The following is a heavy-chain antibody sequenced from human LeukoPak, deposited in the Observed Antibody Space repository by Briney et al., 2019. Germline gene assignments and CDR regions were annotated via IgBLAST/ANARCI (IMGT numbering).Heavy chain of an antibody. D-gene: IGHD3-22*01. Sequence: PGGSLRLSCAASGFTFSSYGMHWVRQAPGKGLEWVAVISYDGSNKYYADSVKGRFTISRDNSKNTLYLQMNSLRAEDTAVYYCAREYYDSSGRDAFDIWGQGTMVTVSS. J-gene: IGHJ3*02. V-gene: IGHV3-30*03. CDR2: ISYDGSNK. CDR1: GFTFSSYG. CDR3: AREYYDSSGRDAFDI.